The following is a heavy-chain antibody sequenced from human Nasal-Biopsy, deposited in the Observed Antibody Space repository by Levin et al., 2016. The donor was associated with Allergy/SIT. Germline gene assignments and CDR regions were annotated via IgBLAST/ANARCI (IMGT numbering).Heavy chain of an antibody. V-gene: IGHV3-43*01. Sequence: GSLRLSCVASGFTFNDHTIHWIRQVPGKGLEWVCLISWDATKTYCADSVKGRFTISRDNSKNSVFLQMNRLRTEDTALYYCARDMGYSGFSLDYWGQGTLVTVSS. D-gene: IGHD3-10*01. J-gene: IGHJ4*02. CDR1: GFTFNDHT. CDR2: ISWDATKT. CDR3: ARDMGYSGFSLDY.